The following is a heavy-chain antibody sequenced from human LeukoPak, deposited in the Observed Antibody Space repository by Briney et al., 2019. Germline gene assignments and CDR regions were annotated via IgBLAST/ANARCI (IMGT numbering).Heavy chain of an antibody. CDR1: GGSISNYY. Sequence: KPSETLSLTCTVSGGSISNYYWSWIRQPAGKGLEWMGRIYTSGTTNYHPSVKSRVTLSVDTSKNQFSLRLSSVTAADSSVYYCARVDHNVGSADYYYYGMDVWGQGTTVTVSS. CDR2: IYTSGTT. J-gene: IGHJ6*02. D-gene: IGHD1-14*01. CDR3: ARVDHNVGSADYYYYGMDV. V-gene: IGHV4-4*07.